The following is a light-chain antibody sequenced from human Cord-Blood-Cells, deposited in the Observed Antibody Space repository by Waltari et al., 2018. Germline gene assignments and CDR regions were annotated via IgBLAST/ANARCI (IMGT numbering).Light chain of an antibody. J-gene: IGKJ1*01. CDR2: DAS. CDR3: QQYNSYAWT. V-gene: IGKV1-5*01. CDR1: QSSSSW. Sequence: IQITQSPSSLSASVGDRVPITCRASQSSSSWLAWYQQKPGKAPKLLIYDASSLESGVPSRFSGSGSGTEFTLTISSLEPDDFAAYYCQQYNSYAWTFGQGTKVEIK.